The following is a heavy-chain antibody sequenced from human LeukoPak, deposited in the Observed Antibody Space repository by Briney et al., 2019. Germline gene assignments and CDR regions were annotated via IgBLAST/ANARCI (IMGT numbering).Heavy chain of an antibody. CDR3: ARDRRKYTGKFWDWFDP. Sequence: PGGSLRLSCAAPGFTFSSSAMTWVRQAPGKGLEWVSGISAGGGGTYYADSVKGRFTISRDNSRNTLNLQMNGLRAEDTAVYYCARDRRKYTGKFWDWFDPWGQGTLVTVSS. V-gene: IGHV3-23*01. D-gene: IGHD1-26*01. CDR1: GFTFSSSA. CDR2: ISAGGGGT. J-gene: IGHJ5*02.